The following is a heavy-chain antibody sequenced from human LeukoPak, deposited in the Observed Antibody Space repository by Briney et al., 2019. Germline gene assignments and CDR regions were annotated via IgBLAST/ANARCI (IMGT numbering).Heavy chain of an antibody. CDR2: IYYSGST. Sequence: SQTLSLTCTVSGGSISSGDYYWSWIRQPPGKGLEWIGYIYYSGSTYYNPSLKSRVTISVDTSKNQFSLKLSSVTAADTAVYYCARWDGSHDYGNSYFDYWGQGTLVTVSS. D-gene: IGHD4-11*01. CDR1: GGSISSGDYY. J-gene: IGHJ4*02. CDR3: ARWDGSHDYGNSYFDY. V-gene: IGHV4-30-4*01.